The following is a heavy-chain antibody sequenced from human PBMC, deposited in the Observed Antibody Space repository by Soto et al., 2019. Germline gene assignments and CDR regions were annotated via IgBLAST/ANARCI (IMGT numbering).Heavy chain of an antibody. CDR1: GFAFSTYG. Sequence: PGGSLRLSCAASGFAFSTYGMSWVRQAPGKGLEWVSSISDSGVSTYYADSVKGRFTISRDNSKNTLYVQMNSLIAEDTALYYCAKPDYGSGSCFDSWGQGTMVTVYS. J-gene: IGHJ4*02. V-gene: IGHV3-23*01. CDR2: ISDSGVST. CDR3: AKPDYGSGSCFDS. D-gene: IGHD3-10*01.